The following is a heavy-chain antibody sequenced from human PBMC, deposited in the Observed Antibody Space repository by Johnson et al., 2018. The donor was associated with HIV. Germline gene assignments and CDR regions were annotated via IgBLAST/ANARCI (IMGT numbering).Heavy chain of an antibody. CDR1: GFTFSSYA. Sequence: EVQLVESGGGLVQPGGSLRLSCAASGFTFSSYAMHWVRQAPGKGLEWVSYISSSGSTAYGDSVKGRFTISRDNAKNSLYLQMNSLRAEDTALYYCARDGDDAFDIWGQGTMVTVSS. D-gene: IGHD3-3*01. CDR2: ISSSGST. J-gene: IGHJ3*02. CDR3: ARDGDDAFDI. V-gene: IGHV3-48*04.